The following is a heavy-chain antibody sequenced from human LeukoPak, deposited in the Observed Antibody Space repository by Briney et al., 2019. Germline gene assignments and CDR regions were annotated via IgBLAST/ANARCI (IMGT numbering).Heavy chain of an antibody. V-gene: IGHV3-23*01. CDR3: AKAMYYYDSSGYYGGYYYYYGMDV. Sequence: VGSLRLSCAASGFTFSSYAMSWVRQAPGKGLEWVSAISGSGGSTYYADSVKGRFTISTDTSKNTLYLQMNSLRAEDTAVYYCAKAMYYYDSSGYYGGYYYYYGMDVWGQGTTVTVSS. J-gene: IGHJ6*02. CDR1: GFTFSSYA. D-gene: IGHD3-22*01. CDR2: ISGSGGST.